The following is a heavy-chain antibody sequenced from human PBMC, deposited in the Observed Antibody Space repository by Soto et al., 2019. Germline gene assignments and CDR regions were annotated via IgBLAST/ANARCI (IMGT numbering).Heavy chain of an antibody. V-gene: IGHV3-30*18. D-gene: IGHD3-22*01. CDR3: AKDPRPRDDTSGYLYYFDK. J-gene: IGHJ4*02. Sequence: QVQLVESGGGVVQPGRSLRLSCAASGFSFSSYGMHWVRQAPGKGLEWVAVVSYDGSNKLYPDSVKGRFTISRDNSKNTLYLQMNSLRAEDTAVYYCAKDPRPRDDTSGYLYYFDKWGQGTLVTVSS. CDR2: VSYDGSNK. CDR1: GFSFSSYG.